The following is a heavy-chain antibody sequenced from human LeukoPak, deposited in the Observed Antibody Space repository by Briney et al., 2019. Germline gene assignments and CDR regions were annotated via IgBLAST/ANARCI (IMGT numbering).Heavy chain of an antibody. J-gene: IGHJ5*02. CDR2: IYYSGST. Sequence: SETLSLTCTVSGGSISSSSYYWGWIRQPPGKGLEWIGSIYYSGSTYYNPSLKSRDTISVDTSKNQFSLKLSSVTAADTAVYYCARGGDYNINWFDPWGQGTLVTVSS. V-gene: IGHV4-39*07. CDR3: ARGGDYNINWFDP. D-gene: IGHD4-17*01. CDR1: GGSISSSSYY.